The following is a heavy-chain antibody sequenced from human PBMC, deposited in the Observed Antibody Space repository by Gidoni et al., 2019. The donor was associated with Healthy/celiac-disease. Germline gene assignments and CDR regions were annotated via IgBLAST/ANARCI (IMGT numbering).Heavy chain of an antibody. D-gene: IGHD1-26*01. J-gene: IGHJ4*02. Sequence: QVHLVQSGAEVKKPGASVKVSCKASGYTFTSYYMHWVRQAPGQWLEWMGIINPSGGSPSYAQKFQGRVTMTRDTSTSTVYMELSSLRSEDTAVYYCAREAPPYSGSYDIDYWGQGTLVTVSS. CDR2: INPSGGSP. CDR3: AREAPPYSGSYDIDY. V-gene: IGHV1-46*01. CDR1: GYTFTSYY.